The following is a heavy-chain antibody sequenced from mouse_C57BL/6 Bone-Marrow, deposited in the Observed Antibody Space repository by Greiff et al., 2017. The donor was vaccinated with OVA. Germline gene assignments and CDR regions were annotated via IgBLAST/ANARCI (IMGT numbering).Heavy chain of an antibody. CDR2: IDPETGGT. V-gene: IGHV1-15*01. Sequence: VQLQQSGAELVRPGASVSLSCKASGYSFTDYEMHWVKQTPVHGLEWIGAIDPETGGTAYNQKFKGKAILTADKSSRTAYMELRSLTSEDSAVYYCTRTGDYDSDFDYWGQGTLVTVSA. D-gene: IGHD2-12*01. CDR3: TRTGDYDSDFDY. CDR1: GYSFTDYE. J-gene: IGHJ3*01.